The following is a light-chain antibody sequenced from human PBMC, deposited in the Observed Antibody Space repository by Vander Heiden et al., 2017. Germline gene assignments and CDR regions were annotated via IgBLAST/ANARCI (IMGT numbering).Light chain of an antibody. V-gene: IGKV3-11*01. CDR1: QSVSSY. CDR3: QQRSIWPT. J-gene: IGKJ5*01. Sequence: EIVLTQSPATLSLSPGERATLFCRASQSVSSYLAWYQQRPGQAPRLLIYDASNRATGIPGRFSGSGSGTDFTLTISSLEPEDFAVYYCQQRSIWPTFGQGTRLEIK. CDR2: DAS.